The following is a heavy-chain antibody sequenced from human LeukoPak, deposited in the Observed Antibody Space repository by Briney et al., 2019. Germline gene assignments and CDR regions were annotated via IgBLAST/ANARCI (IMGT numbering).Heavy chain of an antibody. Sequence: GESLKISCKGSGYSFTSYWIGGVRQMPGKGLEWMGIIYPGDSDTRSSPSFQGHLTISADKSISTACLQWSSLKASDTPMYYCARPGAYGDYIDYWGQGTLVTVSS. V-gene: IGHV5-51*01. J-gene: IGHJ4*02. D-gene: IGHD4-17*01. CDR1: GYSFTSYW. CDR2: IYPGDSDT. CDR3: ARPGAYGDYIDY.